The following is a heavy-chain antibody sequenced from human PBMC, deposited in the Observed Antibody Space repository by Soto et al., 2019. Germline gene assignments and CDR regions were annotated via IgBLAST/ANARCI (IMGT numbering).Heavy chain of an antibody. J-gene: IGHJ3*02. CDR1: GFTFSSYA. Sequence: EVQLLESGGGLVQPGGSLRLSCAASGFTFSSYAMSWVRQAPGKGLEWVSAISGSGGSTYYADSVKGRFTISRDNSKNTLYLQMTSLRAEDTAVYYCAKTRDSYDAFDIWGQGTMVTVSS. V-gene: IGHV3-23*01. CDR3: AKTRDSYDAFDI. CDR2: ISGSGGST. D-gene: IGHD2-21*02.